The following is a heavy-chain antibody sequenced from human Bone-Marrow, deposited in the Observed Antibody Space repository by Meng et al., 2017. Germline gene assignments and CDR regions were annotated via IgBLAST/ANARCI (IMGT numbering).Heavy chain of an antibody. V-gene: IGHV4-61*01. CDR2: IYYSGST. CDR3: ARENWNYNYYYYYGMDV. Sequence: SETLSLTCTVSGGSVSSGSYYWSWIRQPPGKGLEWIGYIYYSGSTNYNPSLKSRVTISVDTSKNQFSLKLSSVTAADTAVYYCARENWNYNYYYYYGMDVWGQGTMVTVSS. CDR1: GGSVSSGSYY. J-gene: IGHJ6*02. D-gene: IGHD1-7*01.